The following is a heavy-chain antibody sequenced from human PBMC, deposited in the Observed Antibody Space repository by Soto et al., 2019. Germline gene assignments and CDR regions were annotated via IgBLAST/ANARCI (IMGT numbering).Heavy chain of an antibody. CDR1: GGSFSGYY. CDR3: ARVAVVADGMDV. V-gene: IGHV4-34*01. J-gene: IGHJ6*02. CDR2: INHSGST. Sequence: QVQLQQWGAGLLKPSETLSLTCAVYGGSFSGYYWSWIRQPPGKGLEWIGEINHSGSTNYNPSLKSQVTISVDTSKNQFSLKLSSVTAADTAVYYCARVAVVADGMDVWGQGTTVTVSS. D-gene: IGHD2-15*01.